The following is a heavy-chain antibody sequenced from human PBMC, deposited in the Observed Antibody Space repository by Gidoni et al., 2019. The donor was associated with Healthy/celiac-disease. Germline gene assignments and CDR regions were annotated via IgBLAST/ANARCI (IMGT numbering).Heavy chain of an antibody. Sequence: EVQLVESGGGLVQPGGSLRLSCAASGFTFSSYEMNWVSQAPGKGLEWVSYISSSGSTRYYADSVKGRFTISRDNAKNSLYLQMNSLRAEDTAVYYCARDGSYYYYYYGMDVWGQGTTVTVSS. J-gene: IGHJ6*02. CDR2: ISSSGSTR. D-gene: IGHD1-26*01. CDR1: GFTFSSYE. CDR3: ARDGSYYYYYYGMDV. V-gene: IGHV3-48*03.